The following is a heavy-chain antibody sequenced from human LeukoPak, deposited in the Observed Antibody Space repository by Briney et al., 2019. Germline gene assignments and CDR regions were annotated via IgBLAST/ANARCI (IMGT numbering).Heavy chain of an antibody. CDR1: GFTFNTYT. CDR3: ATSTVTTFPGWFDP. Sequence: GGSLRLSCAASGFTFNTYTMNWVRQAPGKGLEWVAVISYDGSNKYYADSVKGRFTISRDNSKNTLYLQMNSLRAEDTAVYYCATSTVTTFPGWFDPWGQGTLVTVSS. CDR2: ISYDGSNK. D-gene: IGHD4-17*01. J-gene: IGHJ5*02. V-gene: IGHV3-30*04.